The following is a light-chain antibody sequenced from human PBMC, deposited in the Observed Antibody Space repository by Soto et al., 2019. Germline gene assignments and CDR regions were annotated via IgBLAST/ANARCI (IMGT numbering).Light chain of an antibody. CDR3: QQYSSWPQYT. J-gene: IGKJ2*01. CDR2: GAS. Sequence: EVVMTQSPATVSVSPGERATLSCRASQSVSSNLAWYQQKQGQAPRLLIYGASTRATGTPARFSGSGSGTEFTLTISRLQSEDFAVYYCQQYSSWPQYTFGQGTKLEIK. V-gene: IGKV3-15*01. CDR1: QSVSSN.